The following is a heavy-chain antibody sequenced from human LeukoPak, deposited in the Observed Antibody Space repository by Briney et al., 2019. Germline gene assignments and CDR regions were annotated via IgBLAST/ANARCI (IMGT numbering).Heavy chain of an antibody. D-gene: IGHD3-10*01. CDR1: GFTFSSYA. Sequence: GGSPRLSCAASGFTFSSYAMSWVRQAPGRGLEWVSGISGSGGSSYYADSVKGRFTISRDNSKKTLYLQMNSLRAEDTAVYNCAKVPPYYYGSGYEYYFDYWGQGTLVTVSS. J-gene: IGHJ4*02. CDR3: AKVPPYYYGSGYEYYFDY. CDR2: ISGSGGSS. V-gene: IGHV3-23*01.